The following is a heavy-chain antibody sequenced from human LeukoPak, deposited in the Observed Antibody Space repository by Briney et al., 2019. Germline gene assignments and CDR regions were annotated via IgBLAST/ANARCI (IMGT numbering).Heavy chain of an antibody. CDR3: AKDIGRHDYSGYEY. CDR1: GFTFDDYA. CDR2: ISWDGGST. J-gene: IGHJ4*02. D-gene: IGHD5-12*01. V-gene: IGHV3-43D*04. Sequence: GGSLRLSCAASGFTFDDYAMHWVRQAPGKGLEWVSLISWDGGSTYYADSVKGRFTISRDNSKNSLYLQMNSLRAEDTALYYCAKDIGRHDYSGYEYWGQGTLVTVSS.